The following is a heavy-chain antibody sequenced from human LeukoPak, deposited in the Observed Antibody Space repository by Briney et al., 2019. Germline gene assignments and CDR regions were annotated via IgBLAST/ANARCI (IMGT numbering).Heavy chain of an antibody. CDR3: ARENRGVPDY. Sequence: TSETLSLTCTVSGGSISSYYWSWIRQPPGKGLEWIGYIYYSGSTNYNPSLKSRVTISVDTSKNQFSLKLSSVTAADTAVYYCARENRGVPDYWGQGTLVTVSS. V-gene: IGHV4-59*01. D-gene: IGHD1-14*01. CDR2: IYYSGST. J-gene: IGHJ4*02. CDR1: GGSISSYY.